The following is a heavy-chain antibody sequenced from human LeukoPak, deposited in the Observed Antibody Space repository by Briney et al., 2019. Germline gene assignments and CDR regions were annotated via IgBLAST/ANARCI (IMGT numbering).Heavy chain of an antibody. CDR1: SGSISTYY. CDR3: ATFYSFSAYYYYYMDV. Sequence: SETLSLTCTVSSGSISTYYWSWLRQPPGKGLERIGYMHYSGSTNYNPSLNSRITMSVDTSKNQFSLKLSSVTAADTAVYYCATFYSFSAYYYYYMDVWGKGTTVTVSS. J-gene: IGHJ6*03. V-gene: IGHV4-59*01. D-gene: IGHD6-13*01. CDR2: MHYSGST.